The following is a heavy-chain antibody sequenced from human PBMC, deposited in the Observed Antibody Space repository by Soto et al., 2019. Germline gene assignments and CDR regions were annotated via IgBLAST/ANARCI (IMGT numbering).Heavy chain of an antibody. Sequence: QVQLVESGGGVVQPGRSLRLSCAASGFTFSSYAMHWVRQAPGKGLEWVAVISYDGSNKYYADSVKGRFTISRDNSKNTLYLQMNSLRAEDTAVYYCARAGIAAAALYYWGQGTLFTVSS. CDR3: ARAGIAAAALYY. D-gene: IGHD6-13*01. J-gene: IGHJ4*02. CDR2: ISYDGSNK. V-gene: IGHV3-30-3*01. CDR1: GFTFSSYA.